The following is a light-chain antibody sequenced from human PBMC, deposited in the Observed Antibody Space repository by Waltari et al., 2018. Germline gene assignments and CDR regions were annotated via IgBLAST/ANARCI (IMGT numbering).Light chain of an antibody. CDR3: LLYTGSGIWV. CDR2: KTN. V-gene: IGLV8-61*01. CDR1: SGSISSTSY. J-gene: IGLJ3*02. Sequence: QTVVTQEPSLSVSPGGTVTLTCAFSSGSISSTSYASWYQQTPGQAPRTLVYKTNSRSSGVPDRFSGSVLGNKAALTITGAQADDESDYYCLLYTGSGIWVFGGGTKLTVL.